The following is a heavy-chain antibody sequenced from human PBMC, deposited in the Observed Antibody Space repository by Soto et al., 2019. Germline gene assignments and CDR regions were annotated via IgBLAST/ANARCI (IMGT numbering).Heavy chain of an antibody. Sequence: QVQLVQSGAEVKKPGSSVKVSCKASGGTFSSYAISWVRQAPGQGLEWMGGIIPIFGTANYAQKFQGRVTITADESTSTAYMELSSLRSEDTAVYYCARGREDIVLMVYAPPAPYYYYGMDVWGQGTTVTVSS. CDR3: ARGREDIVLMVYAPPAPYYYYGMDV. CDR1: GGTFSSYA. CDR2: IIPIFGTA. V-gene: IGHV1-69*12. J-gene: IGHJ6*02. D-gene: IGHD2-8*01.